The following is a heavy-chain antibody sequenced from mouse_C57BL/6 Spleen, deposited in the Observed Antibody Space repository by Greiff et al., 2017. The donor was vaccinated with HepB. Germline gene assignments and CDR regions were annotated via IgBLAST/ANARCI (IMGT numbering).Heavy chain of an antibody. CDR3: ARVSGTSFAY. CDR1: GYSITSGYY. Sequence: EVQVVESGPGLVKPSQSLSLTCSVTGYSITSGYYWNWIRQFPGNKLEWMGYISYDGSNNYNPSLKNRISITRDTSKNQFFLKLNSVTTEDTATYYCARVSGTSFAYWGQGTLVTVSA. CDR2: ISYDGSN. V-gene: IGHV3-6*01. J-gene: IGHJ3*01. D-gene: IGHD4-1*01.